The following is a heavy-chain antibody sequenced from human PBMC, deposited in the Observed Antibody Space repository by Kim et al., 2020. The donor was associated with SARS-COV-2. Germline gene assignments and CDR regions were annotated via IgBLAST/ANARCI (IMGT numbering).Heavy chain of an antibody. CDR3: ATRDY. V-gene: IGHV4-34*01. Sequence: INHSGSTNYNPSLKSRVTISVDTSKNQFSLKLGSVTAADTAVYYCATRDYWGQGTLVTVSS. CDR2: INHSGST. J-gene: IGHJ4*02.